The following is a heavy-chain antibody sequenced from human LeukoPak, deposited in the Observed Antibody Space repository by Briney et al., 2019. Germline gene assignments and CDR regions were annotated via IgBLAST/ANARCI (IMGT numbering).Heavy chain of an antibody. CDR1: GFTFSSYW. CDR3: ARRQGAFDY. V-gene: IGHV3-7*01. Sequence: GGSLRLSCAASGFTFSSYWMTWVRQAPGKGLEWVANIKQDGNEKYYVDSVKGRFTISRDNAKSSLYLQMNSLRAEDTTVYYCARRQGAFDYWGQVTLVTVSS. CDR2: IKQDGNEK. J-gene: IGHJ4*02.